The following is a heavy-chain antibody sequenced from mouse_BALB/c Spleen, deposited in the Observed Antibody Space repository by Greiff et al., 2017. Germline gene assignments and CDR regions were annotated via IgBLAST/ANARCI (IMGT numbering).Heavy chain of an antibody. CDR1: GYTFTDYN. V-gene: IGHV1S29*02. CDR2: IYPYNGGT. Sequence: VQLKQSGPELVKPGASVKISCKASGYTFTDYNMHWVKQSHGKSLEWIGYIYPYNGGTGYNQKFTSKATLTVDNSSSTAYMELRRLTSEDSAVYYCASSTARASPFAYGGQGTRVTVSA. CDR3: ASSTARASPFAY. D-gene: IGHD3-2*01. J-gene: IGHJ3*01.